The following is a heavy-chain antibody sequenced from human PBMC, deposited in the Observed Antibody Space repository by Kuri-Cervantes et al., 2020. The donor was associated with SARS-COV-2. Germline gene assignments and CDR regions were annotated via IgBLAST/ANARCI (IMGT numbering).Heavy chain of an antibody. CDR1: GGAFSSAI. J-gene: IGHJ4*02. V-gene: IGHV1-18*01. CDR2: ISAYNGNT. Sequence: ASVKVSCKASGGAFSSAIISWVRQAPGQGLEWMGWISAYNGNTNYAQKLQGRVTMTTDTSTSTAYMELRSLRSDDTAVYYCARVGYESIGYYPHFDYWGQGTLVTVSS. CDR3: ARVGYESIGYYPHFDY. D-gene: IGHD3-22*01.